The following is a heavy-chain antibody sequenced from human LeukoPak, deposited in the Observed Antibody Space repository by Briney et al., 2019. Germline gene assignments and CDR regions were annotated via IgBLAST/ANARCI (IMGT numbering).Heavy chain of an antibody. J-gene: IGHJ5*02. CDR3: ARMLGDGWFDP. CDR2: ISNSGTST. V-gene: IGHV3-11*01. D-gene: IGHD3-10*02. CDR1: GFTFSDYY. Sequence: GGSLRLSCAASGFTFSDYYMSWIRQAPGKGLEWVSKISNSGTSTYYADSVKGRFAISRDNAKNSLYLEINSLRAEDTAVYYCARMLGDGWFDPWGQGTPVTVSS.